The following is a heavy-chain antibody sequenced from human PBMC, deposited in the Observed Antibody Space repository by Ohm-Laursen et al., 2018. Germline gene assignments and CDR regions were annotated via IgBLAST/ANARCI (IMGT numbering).Heavy chain of an antibody. CDR3: AKDIDGGLRYFDWLFFL. V-gene: IGHV3-9*01. CDR2: ISWNSGSI. J-gene: IGHJ4*02. D-gene: IGHD3-9*01. Sequence: SLRLSCAASGFTFDDYAMHWVRQAPGKGLEWVSGISWNSGSIGYADSVKGRFTISRDNAKDSLYLQMNSLRAEDTALYYCAKDIDGGLRYFDWLFFLWGQGTLVTVSS. CDR1: GFTFDDYA.